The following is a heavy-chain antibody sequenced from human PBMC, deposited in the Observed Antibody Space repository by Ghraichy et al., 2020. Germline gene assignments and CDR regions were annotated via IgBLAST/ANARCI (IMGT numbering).Heavy chain of an antibody. J-gene: IGHJ1*01. V-gene: IGHV3-30*04. CDR3: ARDSGSYGPRGTFQH. D-gene: IGHD1-26*01. CDR1: GFTFSSYA. CDR2: ISYDGSNK. Sequence: GGSLRLSCAASGFTFSSYAMHWVRQAPGKGLEWVAVISYDGSNKYYADSVKGRFTISRDNSKNTLYLQMNSLRAEDTAVYYCARDSGSYGPRGTFQHWGQGTLVTVSS.